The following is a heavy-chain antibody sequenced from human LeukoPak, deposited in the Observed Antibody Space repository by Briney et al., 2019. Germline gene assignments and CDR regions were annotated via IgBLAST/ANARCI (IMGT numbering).Heavy chain of an antibody. V-gene: IGHV4-4*07. J-gene: IGHJ4*02. CDR3: ARVVYYDSSGYYAPRFDY. D-gene: IGHD3-22*01. CDR2: IYTSGST. Sequence: SETLSLTCTVSVGSISSYYWSWIRQPAGKGLEWIGRIYTSGSTNYNPSLKSRVTMSVDTSKNQFSLKLSSVTAADTAVYYCARVVYYDSSGYYAPRFDYWGQGTLVTVSS. CDR1: VGSISSYY.